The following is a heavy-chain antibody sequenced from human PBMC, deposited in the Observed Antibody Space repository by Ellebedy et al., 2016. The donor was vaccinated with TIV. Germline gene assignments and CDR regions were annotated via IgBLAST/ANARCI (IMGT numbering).Heavy chain of an antibody. V-gene: IGHV5-51*01. CDR3: AREVNPGYSSGVYYYMDV. J-gene: IGHJ6*03. D-gene: IGHD6-19*01. Sequence: GESLKISXKGSGYSFTSYWIGWVRQMPGKGLEWMGIIYPGDSDTRYSPSFQGQVTISADKSISTAYLQWSSLKASDTAMYYCAREVNPGYSSGVYYYMDVWGKGTTVTVSS. CDR1: GYSFTSYW. CDR2: IYPGDSDT.